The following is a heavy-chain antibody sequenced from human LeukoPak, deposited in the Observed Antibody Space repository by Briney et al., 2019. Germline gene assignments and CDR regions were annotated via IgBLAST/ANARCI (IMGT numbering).Heavy chain of an antibody. Sequence: GGSLRLSCAASGFTVSSNYMSWVRQAPGKGLEWVSAISGSGGSTYYADSVKGRFTISRDNSKNTLYLQMNSLRAEDTAVYYCAKVSGIAVAGEDFDYWGQGTLVTVSS. D-gene: IGHD6-19*01. CDR1: GFTVSSNY. J-gene: IGHJ4*02. V-gene: IGHV3-23*01. CDR3: AKVSGIAVAGEDFDY. CDR2: ISGSGGST.